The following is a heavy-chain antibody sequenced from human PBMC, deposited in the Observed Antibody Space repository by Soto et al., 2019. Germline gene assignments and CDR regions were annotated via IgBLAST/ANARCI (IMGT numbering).Heavy chain of an antibody. V-gene: IGHV3-30*18. Sequence: GGSLRLSCAASGFTFSRYGMNWVRQAPGKGLEWVAVISYDGSNKYYADSVKGRFTISRDNSKNTLYLQMNSLRGEDTAVYYCAKETSSGWYFYYYGMDVWGQGTTVTVSS. D-gene: IGHD6-19*01. J-gene: IGHJ6*02. CDR2: ISYDGSNK. CDR3: AKETSSGWYFYYYGMDV. CDR1: GFTFSRYG.